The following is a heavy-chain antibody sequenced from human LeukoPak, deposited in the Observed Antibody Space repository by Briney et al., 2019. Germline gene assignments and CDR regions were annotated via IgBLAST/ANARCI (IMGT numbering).Heavy chain of an antibody. V-gene: IGHV3-74*01. CDR3: ARAIAAAGIRYYYYGMDV. J-gene: IGHJ6*02. CDR2: INSDGSST. D-gene: IGHD6-13*01. CDR1: GFTFSSYW. Sequence: PGGSLRLSCAASGFTFSSYWMHWVRQAPGKGLVWVSRINSDGSSTSYADSVKGRFTISRDNAKNTLYLQMNSLRAEDTAVYYCARAIAAAGIRYYYYGMDVWGQGTTVTVSS.